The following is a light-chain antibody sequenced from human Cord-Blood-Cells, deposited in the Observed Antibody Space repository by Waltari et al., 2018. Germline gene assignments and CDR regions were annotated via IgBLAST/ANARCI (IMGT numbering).Light chain of an antibody. CDR3: QQYYSTPKGA. CDR1: QSVLYSSNNKNY. V-gene: IGKV4-1*01. J-gene: IGKJ1*01. CDR2: WAS. Sequence: DIVINHSPDSLALSVGERATTNCKSSQSVLYSSNNKNYLAWYQQRPGQPPKLLIYWASTRESGVPDRFSGSGSGTDFTLTSSSLQAEDLAVFYCQQYYSTPKGAFGQGTKVEIK.